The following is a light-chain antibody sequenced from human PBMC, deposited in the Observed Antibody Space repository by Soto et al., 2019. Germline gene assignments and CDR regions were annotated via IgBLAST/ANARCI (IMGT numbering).Light chain of an antibody. Sequence: QSALTQPASVSGSPGQSITISCTGTSSDVGGYNYVSWYQQHPGTAPKLMIYDVSNRPSGVSNRFSGSKSGNTASLTISGLQAEDEADYYCSSYTSSSTLHVFGTGTKLTVL. CDR1: SSDVGGYNY. V-gene: IGLV2-14*01. J-gene: IGLJ1*01. CDR3: SSYTSSSTLHV. CDR2: DVS.